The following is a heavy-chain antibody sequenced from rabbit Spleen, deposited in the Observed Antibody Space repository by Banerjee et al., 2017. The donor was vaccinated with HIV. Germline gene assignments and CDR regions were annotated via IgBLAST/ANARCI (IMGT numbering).Heavy chain of an antibody. D-gene: IGHD5-1*01. CDR3: ARDFGGGIGLDFSL. CDR2: INVFTGKI. Sequence: EQLEESGGGLVQPEGSLTLTCKASGFSLNNNDVMCWVRQAPGKGLGWIACINVFTGKIGYASWAKGRFIISRTSSTTVTLQMTSLTGADTATYFCARDFGGGIGLDFSLWGPGTLVTVS. V-gene: IGHV1S45*01. J-gene: IGHJ4*01. CDR1: GFSLNNNDV.